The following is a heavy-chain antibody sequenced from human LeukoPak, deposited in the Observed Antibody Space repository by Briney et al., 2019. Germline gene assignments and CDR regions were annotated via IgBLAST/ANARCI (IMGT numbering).Heavy chain of an antibody. CDR2: IWYDGSNK. CDR3: ARKVGATGSIDY. V-gene: IGHV3-33*01. Sequence: GGSLRLSCAASDFTFYAYGMHWVRQAPGKGLEWVAFIWYDGSNKYYADSVKGRFTISRDNSKNTLYLQMNSLRAEDTAVYYCARKVGATGSIDYWGQGTLVTVSS. D-gene: IGHD1-26*01. CDR1: DFTFYAYG. J-gene: IGHJ4*02.